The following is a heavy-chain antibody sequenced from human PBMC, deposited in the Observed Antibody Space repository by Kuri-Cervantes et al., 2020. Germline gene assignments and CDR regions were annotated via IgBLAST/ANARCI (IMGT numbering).Heavy chain of an antibody. CDR2: MNPNSANT. V-gene: IGHV1-8*01. J-gene: IGHJ3*02. Sequence: ASVKVSCKASGYTFTSYDINWVRQATGQGLEWVGWMNPNSANTSYAQKFQGRVTMTRDTSTSTVYMELSSLRSEDTAVYYCARDGGKLELVGAFDIWGQGTMVTVSS. CDR1: GYTFTSYD. CDR3: ARDGGKLELVGAFDI. D-gene: IGHD1-7*01.